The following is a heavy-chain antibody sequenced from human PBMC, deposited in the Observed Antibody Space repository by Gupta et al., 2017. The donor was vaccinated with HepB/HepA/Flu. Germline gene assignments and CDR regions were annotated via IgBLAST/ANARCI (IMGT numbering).Heavy chain of an antibody. D-gene: IGHD5-18*01. Sequence: EVQLVESGGGLVQPGGSVRLSCAASGLTFRTYWMTWVRQAPGKGLEWVANIKEDGTEKYYLDSVKGRFTISRDNAKNSLCLQMNSLRVEDTAIYYCARELWFGDLLDYWGQGTLVTVSS. CDR2: IKEDGTEK. J-gene: IGHJ4*02. V-gene: IGHV3-7*01. CDR3: ARELWFGDLLDY. CDR1: GLTFRTYW.